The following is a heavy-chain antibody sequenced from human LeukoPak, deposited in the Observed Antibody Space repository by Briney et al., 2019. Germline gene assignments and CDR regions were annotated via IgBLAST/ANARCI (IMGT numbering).Heavy chain of an antibody. CDR1: GFTFDDYA. CDR3: VKGEAYYDSSGYYPFDY. D-gene: IGHD3-22*01. Sequence: GGSLRLSCAASGFTFDDYAMHWVRQAPGKGLEWVSGISWNSGSIGYADSVKGRFTISRDNAKNSLYLQMNSLRAEDTALYYCVKGEAYYDSSGYYPFDYWGQGTLVTVSS. J-gene: IGHJ4*02. V-gene: IGHV3-9*01. CDR2: ISWNSGSI.